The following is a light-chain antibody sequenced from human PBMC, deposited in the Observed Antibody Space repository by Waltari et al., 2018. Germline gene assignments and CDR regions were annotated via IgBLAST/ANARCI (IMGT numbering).Light chain of an antibody. Sequence: EIVMTQSPATLSVSPGDTATLSCRASQSVSSNVAWYQKKPGQAPRLLIYDASTRATSIPAKFRGSGSGTEFTLTISSLQSEVFAVYYCQQYNRWPPITFGHGTRLEIK. J-gene: IGKJ5*01. CDR3: QQYNRWPPIT. V-gene: IGKV3-15*01. CDR2: DAS. CDR1: QSVSSN.